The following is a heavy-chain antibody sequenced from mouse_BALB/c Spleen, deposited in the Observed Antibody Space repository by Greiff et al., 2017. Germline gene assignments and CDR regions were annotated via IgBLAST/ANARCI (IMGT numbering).Heavy chain of an antibody. CDR3: ARHRYGSTSSYAMDY. J-gene: IGHJ4*01. Sequence: EVQGVESGGGLVKPGGSLKLSCAASGFAFSSYDMSWVRQTPEKRLEWVAYISSGGGSTYYPDTVKGRFTISRDNAKNTLYLQMSSLKSEDTAMYYCARHRYGSTSSYAMDYWGQGTSVTVSS. D-gene: IGHD1-1*01. V-gene: IGHV5-12-1*01. CDR2: ISSGGGST. CDR1: GFAFSSYD.